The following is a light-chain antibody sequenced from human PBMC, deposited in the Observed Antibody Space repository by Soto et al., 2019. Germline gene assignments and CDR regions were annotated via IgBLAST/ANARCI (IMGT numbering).Light chain of an antibody. CDR2: EVS. J-gene: IGLJ2*01. CDR3: CSYAGSSTFYVV. Sequence: QSALTQPASVSGSPGQSITISCTGTSSDVGSYNLVSWYQQHPGKAPKLMIYEVSKRPSGVSNRFSGSKSGNTDSLTISGLQAEDEADYYCCSYAGSSTFYVVFGGGTKVTVL. V-gene: IGLV2-23*02. CDR1: SSDVGSYNL.